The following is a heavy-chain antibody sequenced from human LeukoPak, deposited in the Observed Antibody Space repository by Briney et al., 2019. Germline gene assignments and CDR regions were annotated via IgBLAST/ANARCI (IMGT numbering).Heavy chain of an antibody. CDR3: ARAQHYDSDGYYLPFDQ. CDR1: GYSISSGYY. Sequence: SETLSLTCAVSGYSISSGYYWGWIRQPPGKGLEWIGSIYHSGSTYYNPSLKSRVTISVDTSKNQFSLKLTSVTAADTAVYYCARAQHYDSDGYYLPFDQWGQGTLVTVSS. D-gene: IGHD3-22*01. CDR2: IYHSGST. J-gene: IGHJ4*02. V-gene: IGHV4-38-2*01.